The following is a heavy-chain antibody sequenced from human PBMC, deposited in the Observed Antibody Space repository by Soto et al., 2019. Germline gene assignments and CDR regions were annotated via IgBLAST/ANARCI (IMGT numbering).Heavy chain of an antibody. CDR1: GDSISSSSYY. CDR3: ATETPVVRGVRNAFEF. D-gene: IGHD3-10*01. CDR2: IYYSGST. Sequence: PSETLSLTCTVSGDSISSSSYYWGWIRQPPGKGLEWIGSIYYSGSTYYNPSLKSRVTISVDTSKNQFSLKLSSVTAADTAVYYCATETPVVRGVRNAFEFWGQGTMVTGSS. J-gene: IGHJ3*01. V-gene: IGHV4-39*01.